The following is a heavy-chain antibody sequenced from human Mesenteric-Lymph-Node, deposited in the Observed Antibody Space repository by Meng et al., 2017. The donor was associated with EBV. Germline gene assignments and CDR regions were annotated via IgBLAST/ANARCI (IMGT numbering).Heavy chain of an antibody. CDR1: GYTFTTYG. V-gene: IGHV1-18*01. J-gene: IGHJ4*02. CDR2: ISAYNGNT. CDR3: AVDFWSGYYRLDY. Sequence: QVQLVQSGVGVKKLGASMKVSCKASGYTFTTYGITWVRQAPGQGLEWMGWISAYNGNTNYAQKLQGRVTMTTDTSTSTAYMELRSLRSDDTAVYYCAVDFWSGYYRLDYWGQGTLVTVSS. D-gene: IGHD3-3*01.